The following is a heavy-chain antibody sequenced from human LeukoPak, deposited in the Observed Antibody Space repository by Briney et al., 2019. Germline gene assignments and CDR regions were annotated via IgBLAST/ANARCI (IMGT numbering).Heavy chain of an antibody. Sequence: GGSLRLSCAASGFTFSSYSMNWVRQAPGKGLEWVSSISSSSSYIYYADSVKGRFTISRDNAKNSLYLQMNSLRAEDTAVYYCTTDGIAAAGFDYWGQGTLVTVSS. CDR2: ISSSSSYI. V-gene: IGHV3-21*01. J-gene: IGHJ4*02. D-gene: IGHD6-13*01. CDR1: GFTFSSYS. CDR3: TTDGIAAAGFDY.